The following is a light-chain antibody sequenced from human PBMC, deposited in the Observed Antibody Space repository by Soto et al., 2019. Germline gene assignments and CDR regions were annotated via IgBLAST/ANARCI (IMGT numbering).Light chain of an antibody. CDR2: SNI. J-gene: IGLJ2*01. Sequence: QSVLTQPPSVSGAPGQRVTISCTGTSSNIWTGYDVHWYQQLPGTAPKLLIYSNINRPSGIPDRFSGSKSGTSASLAITGLQPEDEADYYCQSYDSSLSGSVFGGGTKLTVL. V-gene: IGLV1-40*01. CDR1: SSNIWTGYD. CDR3: QSYDSSLSGSV.